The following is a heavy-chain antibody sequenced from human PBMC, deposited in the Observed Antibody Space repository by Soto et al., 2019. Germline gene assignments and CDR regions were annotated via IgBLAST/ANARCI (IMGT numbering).Heavy chain of an antibody. J-gene: IGHJ6*02. CDR2: IIPIFGTA. CDR1: GGTFSSYA. D-gene: IGHD6-6*01. CDR3: ARGNGYSSSSPYYYYGMDV. V-gene: IGHV1-69*06. Sequence: ASVKVSCKASGGTFSSYAISWVRQAPGQGLEWMGGIIPIFGTANYAQKFQGRVTITADKSTSTAYMELSSLRSEDTAVYYCARGNGYSSSSPYYYYGMDVWGQGTTVTVSS.